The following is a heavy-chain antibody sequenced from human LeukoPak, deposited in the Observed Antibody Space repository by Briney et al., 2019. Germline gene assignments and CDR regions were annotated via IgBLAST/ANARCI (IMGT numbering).Heavy chain of an antibody. V-gene: IGHV3-7*01. CDR3: ARGGTQSPTD. CDR2: IKEDGSAK. J-gene: IGHJ4*02. Sequence: LGGSLRLSCAASGFTFSVYWMSWVRQAPGKGLEWVANIKEDGSAKYYVDSVKGRFTISRDNAKNSLYLQMNSLRAEDTAVYYCARGGTQSPTDWGPGTLVTVSS. CDR1: GFTFSVYW.